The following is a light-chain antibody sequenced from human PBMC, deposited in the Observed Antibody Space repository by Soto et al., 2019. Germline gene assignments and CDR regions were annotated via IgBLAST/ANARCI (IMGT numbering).Light chain of an antibody. CDR2: GAS. V-gene: IGKV3-15*01. J-gene: IGKJ2*01. CDR1: QRVRRK. CDR3: QQYNNWPPYT. Sequence: EIVMTQSPATLTVSPGERATLYCRASQRVRRKSAWYPQTPGQAPRLLIYGASTRATGITAWFSGSGSGPEFTLTISRLQSEDFAVYYCQQYNNWPPYTFGQGTKLEI.